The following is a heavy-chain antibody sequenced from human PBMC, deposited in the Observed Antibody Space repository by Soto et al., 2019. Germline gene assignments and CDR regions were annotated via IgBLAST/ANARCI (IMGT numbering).Heavy chain of an antibody. D-gene: IGHD3-22*01. Sequence: TGGSLRLSCAASGFTFSTNAMSWVRQASGKGLEWVSVISAGGGNTFYADSVKGRFTISRDNSKNALYLQMNSLRAEDTAVYYCASLNYYDSSGYLAGGVYFDYWGQGIMVTVSS. J-gene: IGHJ4*02. V-gene: IGHV3-23*01. CDR1: GFTFSTNA. CDR3: ASLNYYDSSGYLAGGVYFDY. CDR2: ISAGGGNT.